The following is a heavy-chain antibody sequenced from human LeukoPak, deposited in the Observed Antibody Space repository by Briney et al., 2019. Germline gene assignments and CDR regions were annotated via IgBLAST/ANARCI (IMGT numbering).Heavy chain of an antibody. V-gene: IGHV3-23*01. D-gene: IGHD6-19*01. CDR2: ISGSGGST. Sequence: TGGSLRLSCAASGFTFSSYAMSWVRQAPGKGLEWVSAISGSGGSTYYADSVKGRFTISRDNSKNTLYLQMNSLRAEDTAVYYCAKGQYSSGFSYNWFDPWGQGTLVTVSS. J-gene: IGHJ5*02. CDR3: AKGQYSSGFSYNWFDP. CDR1: GFTFSSYA.